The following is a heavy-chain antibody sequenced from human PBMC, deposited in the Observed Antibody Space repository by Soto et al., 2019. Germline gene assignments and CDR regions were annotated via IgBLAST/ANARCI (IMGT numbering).Heavy chain of an antibody. CDR1: GGSFSGYY. D-gene: IGHD4-17*01. CDR2: INHSGST. Sequence: PKQTLSLTCAVYGGSFSGYYWSWIRQPPGKGLEWIGEINHSGSTNYNPSLKSRVTISVDTSKNQFSLKLSSVTAADTAVYYCARGGYGDPHFDYWGQGTLVTVSS. V-gene: IGHV4-34*01. J-gene: IGHJ4*02. CDR3: ARGGYGDPHFDY.